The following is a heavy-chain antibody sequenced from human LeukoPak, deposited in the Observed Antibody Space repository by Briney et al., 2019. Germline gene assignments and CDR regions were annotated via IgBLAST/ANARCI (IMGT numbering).Heavy chain of an antibody. CDR2: IYHSGST. J-gene: IGHJ4*02. V-gene: IGHV4-4*02. CDR1: GGSISSSNW. CDR3: ARESVAVAGTSRGLDY. Sequence: PSETLSLTCAVSGGSISSSNWWSWVRQPPGKGLEWIGEIYHSGSTNYNPSLKSRVTISVDKSKNQFSLKLSSVTAADTAVYYCARESVAVAGTSRGLDYWGQGTLVTVSS. D-gene: IGHD6-19*01.